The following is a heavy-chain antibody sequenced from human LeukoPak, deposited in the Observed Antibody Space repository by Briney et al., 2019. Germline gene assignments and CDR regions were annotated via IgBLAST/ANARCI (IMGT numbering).Heavy chain of an antibody. CDR1: GFTFSDHY. J-gene: IGHJ4*02. D-gene: IGHD4-23*01. CDR3: ARGDYGGDYFDY. Sequence: GGSLRLSFEVSGFTFSDHYMSWIRQAPGKRLEWVSYISIGSTYTNYADSVEGRFTISRDNAKNSLYLQMNSLRAEDTAVYYCARGDYGGDYFDYWGQGTLVTVSS. CDR2: ISIGSTYT. V-gene: IGHV3-11*05.